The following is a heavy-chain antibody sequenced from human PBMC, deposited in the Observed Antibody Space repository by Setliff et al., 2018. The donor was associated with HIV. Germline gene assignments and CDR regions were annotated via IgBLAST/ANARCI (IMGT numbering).Heavy chain of an antibody. D-gene: IGHD3-9*01. CDR3: ARSPENTGYWVTPLWYMDV. CDR1: GFTLRSYK. CDR2: INRGDTTT. V-gene: IGHV3-74*01. Sequence: GGSLRLSCAASGFTLRSYKMHWVRQGPGKGLVWVSRINRGDTTTNYADSVKGRFTISRDDAKNTLFLQMSSLRPEDTAVYYCARSPENTGYWVTPLWYMDVWGKGTTVTVSS. J-gene: IGHJ6*03.